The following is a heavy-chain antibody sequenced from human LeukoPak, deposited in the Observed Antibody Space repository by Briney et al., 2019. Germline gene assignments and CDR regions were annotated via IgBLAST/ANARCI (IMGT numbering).Heavy chain of an antibody. J-gene: IGHJ5*02. CDR3: ARGGAVFRVLNWFDP. CDR2: IYYSGST. CDR1: GGSISSGDYY. D-gene: IGHD3-3*01. Sequence: SETLSLTCTVSGGSISSGDYYWSWIRQPPGKGLEWVGYIYYSGSTYYNPSLKSRVTISVDTSKNQFSPKLSSVTAADTAVYYCARGGAVFRVLNWFDPWGQGTLVTVSS. V-gene: IGHV4-30-4*01.